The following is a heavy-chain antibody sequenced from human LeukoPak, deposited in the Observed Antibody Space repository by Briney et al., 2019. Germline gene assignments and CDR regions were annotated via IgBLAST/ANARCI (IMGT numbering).Heavy chain of an antibody. CDR2: IYYSGST. Sequence: PSETLSLTCTDSGGSISSYYWSWIRQPPGKGLEWIGYIYYSGSTNYNPSLKSRVTISVDTSKNQFSLKLSSVTAADTAVYYCARMVAAAGTRHGRDGPRYYYDMDVWGQGTTVTVPS. J-gene: IGHJ6*02. CDR1: GGSISSYY. D-gene: IGHD6-13*01. V-gene: IGHV4-59*01. CDR3: ARMVAAAGTRHGRDGPRYYYDMDV.